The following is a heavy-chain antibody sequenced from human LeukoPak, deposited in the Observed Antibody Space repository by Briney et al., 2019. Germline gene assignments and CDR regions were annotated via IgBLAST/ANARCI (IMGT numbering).Heavy chain of an antibody. J-gene: IGHJ4*02. CDR2: INPNSGGT. V-gene: IGHV1-2*02. D-gene: IGHD3-22*01. Sequence: GASVKVSCKASGYTFTGYYMHWVRQAPGQGLEWMGWINPNSGGTNYAQKFQGRVTMTRDMSISTAYMELSRLRSDDTAVYYCARTYYYDSSGPLNYWGQGTLVTVSS. CDR1: GYTFTGYY. CDR3: ARTYYYDSSGPLNY.